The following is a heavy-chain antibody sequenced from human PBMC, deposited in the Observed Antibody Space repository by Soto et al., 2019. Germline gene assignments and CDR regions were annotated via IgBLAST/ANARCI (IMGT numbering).Heavy chain of an antibody. V-gene: IGHV1-24*01. CDR2: FDPEDGET. Sequence: QVQRVQSGAEVKKPGASVKVSCKVSGYTLTELSMHWVRQAPGKGLEWMGGFDPEDGETIYAQKFQGRVTMTEDTYTDTAYMELSSLRSEDTAVYYCATAVAGTKEFDYWGQGTLVTVSS. J-gene: IGHJ4*02. CDR3: ATAVAGTKEFDY. CDR1: GYTLTELS. D-gene: IGHD6-19*01.